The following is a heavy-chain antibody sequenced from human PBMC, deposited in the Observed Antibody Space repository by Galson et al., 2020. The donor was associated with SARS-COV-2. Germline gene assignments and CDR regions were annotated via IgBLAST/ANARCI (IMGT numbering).Heavy chain of an antibody. J-gene: IGHJ4*02. CDR1: GFTFSNAW. D-gene: IGHD2-2*01. CDR3: TTGDIVVVPSHY. V-gene: IGHV3-15*01. CDR2: IKSKTDGGTT. Sequence: GESLKISCAASGFTFSNAWMSLVRQAPGKGLEWVGRIKSKTDGGTTDYAAPVKGRFTISRDDSKNTLYLQMNSLKTEDTAVYYCTTGDIVVVPSHYWGQGTLVTVSS.